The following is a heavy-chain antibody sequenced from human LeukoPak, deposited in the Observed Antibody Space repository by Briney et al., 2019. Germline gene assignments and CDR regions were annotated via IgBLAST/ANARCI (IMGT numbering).Heavy chain of an antibody. CDR2: IYYSGST. V-gene: IGHV4-59*01. J-gene: IGHJ4*02. CDR1: GGSISSYY. Sequence: PSETLSLTCTVSGGSISSYYWSWIRQPPGKGLEWIGYIYYSGSTNYNPSLKSRVTISVDTSKNQFSLKLSSVTAADTAVYYCAKDARPGYSSSWSTYFDYWGQGTLVTVSS. CDR3: AKDARPGYSSSWSTYFDY. D-gene: IGHD6-13*01.